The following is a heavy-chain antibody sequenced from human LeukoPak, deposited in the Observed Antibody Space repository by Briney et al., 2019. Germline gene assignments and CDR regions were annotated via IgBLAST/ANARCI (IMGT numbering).Heavy chain of an antibody. CDR1: GFTFSSYW. D-gene: IGHD4-11*01. Sequence: PGGSLRLSCAASGFTFSSYWMSWVRQAPGKGLEWVANIKQDGSEKYYVDSVKGRFTISRDNAKNSLYLQMNSLRAEDTALYYCARASTVTADGAFDIWGQGTMVTVSS. CDR3: ARASTVTADGAFDI. J-gene: IGHJ3*02. V-gene: IGHV3-7*03. CDR2: IKQDGSEK.